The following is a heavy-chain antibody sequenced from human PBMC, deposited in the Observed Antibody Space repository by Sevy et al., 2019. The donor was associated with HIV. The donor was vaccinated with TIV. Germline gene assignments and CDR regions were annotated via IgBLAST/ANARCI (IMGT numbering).Heavy chain of an antibody. CDR2: ISAYNGNT. Sequence: ASMKVSCKASGYTFTSYGISWVRQAPGQGLEWMGWISAYNGNTNYAQKLQGRVTMTTDTSTGTAYMELRRLRSDDTAVYYCARDVEYYYYYGMDVWGQGTTVTVSS. J-gene: IGHJ6*02. CDR3: ARDVEYYYYYGMDV. CDR1: GYTFTSYG. V-gene: IGHV1-18*01. D-gene: IGHD2-15*01.